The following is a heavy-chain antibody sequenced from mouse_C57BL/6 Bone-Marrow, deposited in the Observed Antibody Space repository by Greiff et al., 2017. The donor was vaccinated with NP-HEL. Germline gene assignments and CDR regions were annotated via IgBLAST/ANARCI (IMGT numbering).Heavy chain of an antibody. CDR3: AREGGLRRRTYAMDY. J-gene: IGHJ4*01. CDR1: GFTFSDYY. D-gene: IGHD2-4*01. V-gene: IGHV5-16*01. CDR2: INYDGSST. Sequence: EVKLVESEGGLVQPGSSMKLSCTASGFTFSDYYMAWVRQVPEKGLEWVANINYDGSSTYYLDSLKSRFIISRDNAKNILYLQMRSLKSEDTATEYCAREGGLRRRTYAMDYWGQGTSVTVSA.